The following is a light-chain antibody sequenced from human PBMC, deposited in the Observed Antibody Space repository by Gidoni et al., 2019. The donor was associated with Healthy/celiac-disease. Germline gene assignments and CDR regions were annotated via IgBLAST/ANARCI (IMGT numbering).Light chain of an antibody. V-gene: IGKV3-20*01. Sequence: VLPQSPATLSFSPGEVATLSCRASQIVSSSYLAWYQQKPGQAPRLLIYGASSRATGIPDRFSGSGSGTDFTLTISRLEPEDFAVYYCQQYGSSPRTFGQGTKVEIK. CDR2: GAS. J-gene: IGKJ1*01. CDR1: QIVSSSY. CDR3: QQYGSSPRT.